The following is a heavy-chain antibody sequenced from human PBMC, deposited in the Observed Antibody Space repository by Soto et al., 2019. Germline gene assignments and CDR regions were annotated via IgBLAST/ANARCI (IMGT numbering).Heavy chain of an antibody. CDR1: GGTFSSYA. J-gene: IGHJ3*02. V-gene: IGHV1-69*13. D-gene: IGHD6-13*01. CDR2: IIPIFGTA. Sequence: SVKVSCKASGGTFSSYAISWVRQAPGQGLEWMGGIIPIFGTANYAQKFQGRATITADESTSTAYMELSSLRSEDTAVYYCATKAAVSIAAAGPEYDAFDIWGQGTMVTVSS. CDR3: ATKAAVSIAAAGPEYDAFDI.